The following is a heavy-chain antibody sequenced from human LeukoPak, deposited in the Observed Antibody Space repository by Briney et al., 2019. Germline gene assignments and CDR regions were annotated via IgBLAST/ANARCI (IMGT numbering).Heavy chain of an antibody. CDR3: AKDLRKLVRGVPDYYGMDV. CDR2: VSYDGSNK. CDR1: GFTFSSYG. V-gene: IGHV3-30*18. D-gene: IGHD3-10*01. J-gene: IGHJ6*02. Sequence: GRSLRLSCAASGFTFSSYGIHWVRQAPGKGLEWVAAVSYDGSNKFYADSVKGRFTISRDSSRNTLYLEMNSLSAEDTAVYYCAKDLRKLVRGVPDYYGMDVWGQGTTVTV.